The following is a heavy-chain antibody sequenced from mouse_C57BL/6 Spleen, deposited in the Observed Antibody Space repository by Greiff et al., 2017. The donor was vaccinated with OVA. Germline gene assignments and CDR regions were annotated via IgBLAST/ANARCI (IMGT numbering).Heavy chain of an antibody. Sequence: QVQLQQPGAELVKPGASVKLSCKASGYTFTSYWMHWVKQRPGQGLEWIGMIHPNSGSTNYNEKFKSKATLTVDKSSSTAYMQLSSLTSEDSAVYYCTNVPITTVVATKDFDVWGTGTTVTVSS. D-gene: IGHD1-1*01. J-gene: IGHJ1*03. CDR2: IHPNSGST. V-gene: IGHV1-64*01. CDR1: GYTFTSYW. CDR3: TNVPITTVVATKDFDV.